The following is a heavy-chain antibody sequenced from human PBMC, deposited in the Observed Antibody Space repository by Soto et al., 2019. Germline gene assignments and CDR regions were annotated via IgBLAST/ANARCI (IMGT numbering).Heavy chain of an antibody. CDR1: GFTFTSSA. Sequence: SSVKVSCKASGFTFTSSAVQWVRQARGQRLDWIGWIGVGSGNRHYAQKFQERVTITRDMSTNTAYMELSSLRSEDTAVYYCAALGVNFDHWGQGTLVTVSS. CDR2: IGVGSGNR. J-gene: IGHJ4*02. CDR3: AALGVNFDH. V-gene: IGHV1-58*01. D-gene: IGHD2-8*01.